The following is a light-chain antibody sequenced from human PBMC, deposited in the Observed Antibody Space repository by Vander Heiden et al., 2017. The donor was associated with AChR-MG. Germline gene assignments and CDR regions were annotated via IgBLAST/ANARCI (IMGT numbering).Light chain of an antibody. CDR3: RQALQTPGT. CDR1: QRLLHSNGYTY. CDR2: LVS. Sequence: EIVMTQSPLPLPVTPGEPASISCRSSQRLLHSNGYTYLNWYLQKPRRSPQLLIYLVSIRAPGVPDRFSDSGSGTDFTLKISRVEADDVGVYYCRQALQTPGTFGQGTKVEIK. V-gene: IGKV2-28*01. J-gene: IGKJ1*01.